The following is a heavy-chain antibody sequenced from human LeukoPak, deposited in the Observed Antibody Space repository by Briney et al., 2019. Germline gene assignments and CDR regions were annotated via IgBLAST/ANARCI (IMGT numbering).Heavy chain of an antibody. CDR2: IYYSGST. V-gene: IGHV4-59*01. Sequence: SETLSLTCTVSNGSISNYYWSWIRQPPGKGLEWIGYIYYSGSTNYNPSLKSRVTISVDTSKNQFSLKLSSVTAADTAVYYCARYVYYYYGMDVWGQGTTVTVSS. CDR3: ARYVYYYYGMDV. CDR1: NGSISNYY. J-gene: IGHJ6*02. D-gene: IGHD3-16*01.